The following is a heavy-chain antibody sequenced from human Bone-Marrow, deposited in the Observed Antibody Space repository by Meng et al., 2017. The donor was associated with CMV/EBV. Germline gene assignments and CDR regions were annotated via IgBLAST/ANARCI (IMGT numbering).Heavy chain of an antibody. Sequence: SGGSISSSSYYWGWIRQPPGKGLEWIGSIYYSGSTYYNPSLESRVTISVDTSKDQFSLKLSSVTAADTAVYYCARVVAVALNWFDPWGQGTLVTVSS. CDR2: IYYSGST. CDR3: ARVVAVALNWFDP. CDR1: GGSISSSSYY. V-gene: IGHV4-39*07. J-gene: IGHJ5*02. D-gene: IGHD6-19*01.